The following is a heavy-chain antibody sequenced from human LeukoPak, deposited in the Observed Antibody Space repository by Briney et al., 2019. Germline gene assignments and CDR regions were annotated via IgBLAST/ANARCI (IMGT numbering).Heavy chain of an antibody. V-gene: IGHV1-18*01. CDR3: AGTERSGSYYYGMDV. Sequence: GASVKVSCEASGYTFTSYGISWVRQAPGQGLEWMGWISAYNGNTNYAQKLQGRVTMTTDTSTSTAYMELRSLRSDDTAVYYCAGTERSGSYYYGMDVWGQGTTVTVSS. CDR2: ISAYNGNT. J-gene: IGHJ6*02. D-gene: IGHD3-10*01. CDR1: GYTFTSYG.